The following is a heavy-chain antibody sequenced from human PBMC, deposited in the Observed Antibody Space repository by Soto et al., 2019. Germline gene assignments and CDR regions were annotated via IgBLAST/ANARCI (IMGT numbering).Heavy chain of an antibody. V-gene: IGHV3-7*01. Sequence: PWGSLRLSCAASGFTFNTYWITFVRHTPGKGLEWVANMKQDGSEKYYVDSVKGRFTISRDNAKNSLYLQMNSLRAEDTAVYYCARALRGYGGYAFDYWGQGTLVTVSS. CDR2: MKQDGSEK. J-gene: IGHJ4*02. D-gene: IGHD5-12*01. CDR1: GFTFNTYW. CDR3: ARALRGYGGYAFDY.